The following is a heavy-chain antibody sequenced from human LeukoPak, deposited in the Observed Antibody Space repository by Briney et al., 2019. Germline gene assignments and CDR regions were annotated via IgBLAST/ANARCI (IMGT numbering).Heavy chain of an antibody. V-gene: IGHV3-30-3*02. CDR3: AKDHQVGAPTFDI. CDR1: GFTFSGYP. D-gene: IGHD1-26*01. J-gene: IGHJ3*02. Sequence: PGKSLRLSCAASGFTFSGYPIHWVRQAPGKGLEWVAVISYDGSNKYYADSVKGRFTISRDNAKNSLYLQINSLRAEDTAVYYCAKDHQVGAPTFDIWGQGTMVTVSS. CDR2: ISYDGSNK.